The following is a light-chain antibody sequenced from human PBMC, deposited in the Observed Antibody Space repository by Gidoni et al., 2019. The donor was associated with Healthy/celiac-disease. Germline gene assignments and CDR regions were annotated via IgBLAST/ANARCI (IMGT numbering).Light chain of an antibody. CDR2: AES. CDR1: QSISRY. J-gene: IGKJ4*01. V-gene: IGKV1-39*01. CDR3: QQSYSTPFSLT. Sequence: DIQMPQSPSSLSASVGDRVTITCRASQSISRYLNWYQQKPRKGPKLLIYAESSLQSGVPSRLSGSGSGTEFNLTISSLQPEDFATDYCQQSYSTPFSLTFGGGTKVEIK.